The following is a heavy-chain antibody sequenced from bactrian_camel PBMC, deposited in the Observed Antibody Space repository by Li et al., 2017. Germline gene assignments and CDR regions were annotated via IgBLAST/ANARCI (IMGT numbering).Heavy chain of an antibody. V-gene: IGHV3S1*01. CDR3: AIKAVDHRDSILGSLYEFAY. CDR2: INSGGEAT. J-gene: IGHJ4*01. CDR1: GFTFSSYW. Sequence: HVQLVESGGGLVQPGGSLRLSCAASGFTFSSYWMYWVRQAPGKGLEWVSSINSGGEATSYGRFTISRDNAENQLSLQMDSLKTEDTAVYYCAIKAVDHRDSILGSLYEFAYWDQGTQVTVS. D-gene: IGHD1*01.